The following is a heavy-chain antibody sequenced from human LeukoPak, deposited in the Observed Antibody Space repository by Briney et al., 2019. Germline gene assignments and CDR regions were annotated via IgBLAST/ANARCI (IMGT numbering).Heavy chain of an antibody. CDR1: GDSISSGSYY. V-gene: IGHV4-61*02. D-gene: IGHD3-22*01. J-gene: IGHJ3*02. CDR2: FYTSGST. CDR3: ARGPYSYDSSGAFDI. Sequence: PSETLSLTCTVSGDSISSGSYYWRWIRQPAGKGLEWIGRFYTSGSTNYNPSLKSRVTISVDTSKNQFSLRLSSVTAADTAVYFCARGPYSYDSSGAFDIWGQGTMVTVSS.